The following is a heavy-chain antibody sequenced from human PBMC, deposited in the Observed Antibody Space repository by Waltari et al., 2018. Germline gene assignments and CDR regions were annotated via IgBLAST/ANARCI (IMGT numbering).Heavy chain of an antibody. Sequence: QVQLQESGPGLVKPSETLSLTCTVSGGSISSHYWSWIRQPPGKGLDWIGYIYYSGSTTYTPSLKSRVTISVDTPKNRFSLKLSSVTAADTAVYYCARGGGSDYWGQGTLVTVSS. CDR1: GGSISSHY. D-gene: IGHD1-26*01. CDR3: ARGGGSDY. V-gene: IGHV4-59*11. J-gene: IGHJ4*02. CDR2: IYYSGST.